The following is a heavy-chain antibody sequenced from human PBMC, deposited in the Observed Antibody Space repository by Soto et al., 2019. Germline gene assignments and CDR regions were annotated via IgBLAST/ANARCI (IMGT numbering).Heavy chain of an antibody. CDR3: AKGGRQWLVTSDFNY. CDR1: GFTFSDYA. J-gene: IGHJ4*02. D-gene: IGHD6-19*01. V-gene: IGHV3-30*18. Sequence: VQLVESGGGVVQPGRSLRLSCAASGFTFSDYAMHWVRQAPGKGLEWVSVVSHDGRNTHYADSVKGRFTISRDSSKNTVSMEMTSLRAEDTAVYYGAKGGRQWLVTSDFNYWGQGARVTVSS. CDR2: VSHDGRNT.